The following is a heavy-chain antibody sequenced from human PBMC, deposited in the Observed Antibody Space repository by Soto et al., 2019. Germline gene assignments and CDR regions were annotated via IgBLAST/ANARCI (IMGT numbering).Heavy chain of an antibody. J-gene: IGHJ4*02. CDR2: IIPLFGTP. Sequence: QVQLVQSGAEVKKPGSSVKVSCKASGGTFSNYAINWVRQAPGQGLEWMGGIIPLFGTPNYAQKFQGRVTFNAHKTTSTGYMGLRSPRSDDTAVYYCARGWEAVGTTTPFAYWGQGTLVTVPS. D-gene: IGHD1-26*01. CDR1: GGTFSNYA. V-gene: IGHV1-69*06. CDR3: ARGWEAVGTTTPFAY.